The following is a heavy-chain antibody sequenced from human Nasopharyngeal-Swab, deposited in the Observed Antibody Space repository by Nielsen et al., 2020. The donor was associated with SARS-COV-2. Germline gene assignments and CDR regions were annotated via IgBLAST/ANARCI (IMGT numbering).Heavy chain of an antibody. CDR1: GFTFSSYG. Sequence: GESLKISCAASGFTFSSYGMHWVRRAPGKGLEWVAVISYDGSNKYYADSVKGRFTISRDNSKNTLYLQMNSLRAEDTAVYYCAKEDLDYWGQGTLVTVSS. V-gene: IGHV3-30*18. CDR2: ISYDGSNK. J-gene: IGHJ4*02. CDR3: AKEDLDY.